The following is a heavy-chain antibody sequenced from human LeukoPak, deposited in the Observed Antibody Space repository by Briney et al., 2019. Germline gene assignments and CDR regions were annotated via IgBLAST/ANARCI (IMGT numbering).Heavy chain of an antibody. CDR1: GYTLTELS. J-gene: IGHJ5*02. D-gene: IGHD6-13*01. CDR2: FDPEDGET. V-gene: IGHV1-24*01. CDR3: ATLLLSSWYPRWFDP. Sequence: ASVKGSCRVSGYTLTELSMHWVRQAPGKGVEGMGGFDPEDGETIYAQKFQGRVTITEDTSTDTAYMELSSLRSEDTAVYYCATLLLSSWYPRWFDPWGQGTLVTVSS.